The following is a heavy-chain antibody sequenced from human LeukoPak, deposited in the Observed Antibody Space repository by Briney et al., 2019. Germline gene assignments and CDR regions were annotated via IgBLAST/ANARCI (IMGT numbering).Heavy chain of an antibody. CDR2: IVPILGIA. Sequence: ASVKVSCKASGGTFSSYAISWVRQAPGQGLEWMRRIVPILGIANYAQKFQGRVTITADKSTSTAYMELSSLRSEDTAVYYCARQGKWLRRDWFDPWGQGTLVTVSS. CDR3: ARQGKWLRRDWFDP. J-gene: IGHJ5*02. D-gene: IGHD5-12*01. CDR1: GGTFSSYA. V-gene: IGHV1-69*04.